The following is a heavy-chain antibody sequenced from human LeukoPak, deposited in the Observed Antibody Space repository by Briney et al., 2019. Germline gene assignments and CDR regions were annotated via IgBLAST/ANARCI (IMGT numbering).Heavy chain of an antibody. V-gene: IGHV3-30*02. J-gene: IGHJ3*02. CDR2: IRYDGSNK. CDR1: GFTFSSFG. Sequence: PGGSLRLSCAASGFTFSSFGMHWVRQAPGKGLEWVAFIRYDGSNKYYADSVKGRFTISRDNSKNTLYLQMNSLRAEDTAVYYCAKDKGDAFDIWGQGTMVTVSS. CDR3: AKDKGDAFDI.